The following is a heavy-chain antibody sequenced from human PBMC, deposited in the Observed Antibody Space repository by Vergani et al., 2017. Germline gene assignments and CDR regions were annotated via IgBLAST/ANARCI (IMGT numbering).Heavy chain of an antibody. CDR1: GGSFSGYY. CDR2: INHSGST. D-gene: IGHD2-15*01. CDR3: ARESPGYCSGGSCYSGEGNFDY. V-gene: IGHV4-34*01. Sequence: QVQLQQWGAGLLKPSETLSLTCAVYGGSFSGYYWSWIRQPPGKGLEWIGEINHSGSTNYNPSLKSRVTISVDTSKNQFSLKLSSVTAADTAVYYCARESPGYCSGGSCYSGEGNFDYWGQGTLVTVSS. J-gene: IGHJ4*02.